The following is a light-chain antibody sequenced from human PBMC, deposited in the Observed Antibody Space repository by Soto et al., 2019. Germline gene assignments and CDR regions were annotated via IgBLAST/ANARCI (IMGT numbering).Light chain of an antibody. CDR2: GAS. J-gene: IGKJ2*01. V-gene: IGKV3-20*01. CDR1: QSVSSTY. Sequence: EIVLTQSPGTLSLSPGERATLSCRASQSVSSTYLAWYQQKPGQAPRLLLYGASSRAPGIPDRFSGSGSGIDFTLTISRLEPEDFAVYYCQQYGSSPPYTFGQGTKLEIK. CDR3: QQYGSSPPYT.